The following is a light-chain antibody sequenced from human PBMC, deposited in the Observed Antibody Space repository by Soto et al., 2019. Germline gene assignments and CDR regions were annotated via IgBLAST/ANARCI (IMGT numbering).Light chain of an antibody. Sequence: DIQMTQSPSTLSGSVGDRVTITCRASQSVSIWLAWYQQKPGKAPKVLIWDASTLQRGVPSRFSGSGSGTDFSLTISSLQPEDSATYFCLQHNSYPRTFGQGTKVDIK. V-gene: IGKV1-5*01. CDR3: LQHNSYPRT. CDR1: QSVSIW. CDR2: DAS. J-gene: IGKJ1*01.